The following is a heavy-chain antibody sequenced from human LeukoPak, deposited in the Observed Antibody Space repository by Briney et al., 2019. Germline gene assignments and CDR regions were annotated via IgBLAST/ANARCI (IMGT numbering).Heavy chain of an antibody. CDR2: ISAYNGNT. J-gene: IGHJ4*02. V-gene: IGHV1-18*01. CDR1: GYTFTSYG. Sequence: ASVKVSCKASGYTFTSYGTSWVRQAPGQGLEWMGWISAYNGNTNYAQKLQGRVTMTTDTSTSTAYMELRSLRSDDTAVYYCARDGDYYDSSGYLPDYWGRGTLVTVSS. CDR3: ARDGDYYDSSGYLPDY. D-gene: IGHD3-22*01.